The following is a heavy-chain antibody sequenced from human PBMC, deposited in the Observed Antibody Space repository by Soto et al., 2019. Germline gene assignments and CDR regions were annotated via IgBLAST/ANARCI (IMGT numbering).Heavy chain of an antibody. V-gene: IGHV4-30-2*02. D-gene: IGHD5-18*01. CDR1: GGSISSGGYS. Sequence: SETLSLTCAVSGGSISSGGYSWSWIRQPPGKGLEWIGYIYHSGSTYYNPSLKSRVTISVDTSKNQFSLKLSSVTAADTAVYYCATLAMEGDAFDIWGQGTMVTVSS. CDR2: IYHSGST. J-gene: IGHJ3*02. CDR3: ATLAMEGDAFDI.